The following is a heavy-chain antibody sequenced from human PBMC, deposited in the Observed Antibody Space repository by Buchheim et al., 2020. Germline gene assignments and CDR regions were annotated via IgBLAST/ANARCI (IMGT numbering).Heavy chain of an antibody. D-gene: IGHD3-3*01. J-gene: IGHJ6*02. V-gene: IGHV3-30*04. CDR1: GFTFSSYA. Sequence: QVQLVESGGGVVQPGRSLRLSCAASGFTFSSYAMHWVRQAPGKGLEWVAVISYDGSNKYYADSVKGRFTIYRDNSKNTLYLPMNSLRAEDTAVYYCARDHLRFLEWMRNGMDVWGQGTT. CDR2: ISYDGSNK. CDR3: ARDHLRFLEWMRNGMDV.